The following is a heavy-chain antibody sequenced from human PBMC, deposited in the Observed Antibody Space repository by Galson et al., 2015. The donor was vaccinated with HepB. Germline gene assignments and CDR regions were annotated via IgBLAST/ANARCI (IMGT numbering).Heavy chain of an antibody. J-gene: IGHJ4*02. CDR1: GGSISSSSYY. Sequence: LSLTCTASGGSISSSSYYWGWIRQPPGKGLEWIGSIYYSGSTYYNPSLKSRVTISVDTSKNQFSLKLSSVTAADTAVYYCARGGLGVVVPAAMLPFDYWGQGTLVTVSS. D-gene: IGHD2-2*01. CDR3: ARGGLGVVVPAAMLPFDY. V-gene: IGHV4-39*07. CDR2: IYYSGST.